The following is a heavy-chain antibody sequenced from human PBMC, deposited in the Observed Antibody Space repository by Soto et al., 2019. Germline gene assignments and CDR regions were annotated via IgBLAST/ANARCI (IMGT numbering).Heavy chain of an antibody. J-gene: IGHJ6*03. D-gene: IGHD6-13*01. V-gene: IGHV3-66*01. CDR2: IYSGGST. Sequence: PGGSLRLSCAASGFPVSSNYMSWVLQAPGKGLEWVSVIYSGGSTYYADSVKGRFTISRDNSKNTLYLQMNSLRAEDTAVYYCARDISSIAAAATAYYYYYYMDIWGKGTTVTVSS. CDR3: ARDISSIAAAATAYYYYYYMDI. CDR1: GFPVSSNY.